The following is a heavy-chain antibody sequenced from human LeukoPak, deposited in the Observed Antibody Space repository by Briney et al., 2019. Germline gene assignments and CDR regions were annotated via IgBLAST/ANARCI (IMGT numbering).Heavy chain of an antibody. CDR1: GFTFSSYG. CDR2: IRYDGSNK. D-gene: IGHD2-21*01. CDR3: AKSRPFVGDYYYYYGMDV. Sequence: GGSLRLSCAASGFTFSSYGMHWVRQALGKGLEWVAFIRYDGSNKYYADSVRGRFTISRDNSKNTLYLQMNSLRAEDTAVYYCAKSRPFVGDYYYYYGMDVWGQGTTVTVSS. V-gene: IGHV3-30*02. J-gene: IGHJ6*02.